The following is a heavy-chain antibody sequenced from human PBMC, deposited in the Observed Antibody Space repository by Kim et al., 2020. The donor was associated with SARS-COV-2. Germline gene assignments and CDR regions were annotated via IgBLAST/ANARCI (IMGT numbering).Heavy chain of an antibody. CDR2: INPNSGAT. D-gene: IGHD1-26*01. Sequence: ASVKVSCKASGYTFTGYYMHWVRQAPGQGLEWLGWINPNSGATNYAQKFQGRVTMTRDTSISTAYMEVSRLRSDDTAVYYCARDLSGATSPNFWYWGQGTLVTVSS. CDR3: ARDLSGATSPNFWY. J-gene: IGHJ4*02. V-gene: IGHV1-2*02. CDR1: GYTFTGYY.